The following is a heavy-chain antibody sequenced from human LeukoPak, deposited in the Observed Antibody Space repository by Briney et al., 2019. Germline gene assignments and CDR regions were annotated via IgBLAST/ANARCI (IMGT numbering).Heavy chain of an antibody. CDR2: FDPEDGET. J-gene: IGHJ4*02. CDR3: ATAYGSRVTGYHLSSSFDY. V-gene: IGHV1-24*01. CDR1: GYTLTELS. Sequence: GASVKVSCKVSGYTLTELSMHWVRQAPGKGLEWMGGFDPEDGETIYAQKFQGRVTMTEDTSTDTAYMELSSLRPEDTAVYYCATAYGSRVTGYHLSSSFDYWGQGTLVTVSS. D-gene: IGHD3-9*01.